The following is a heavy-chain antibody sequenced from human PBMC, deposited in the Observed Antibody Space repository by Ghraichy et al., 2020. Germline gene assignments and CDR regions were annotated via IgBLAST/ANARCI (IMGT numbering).Heavy chain of an antibody. Sequence: GESLNISCAASGFTVSSNYMSWVRQAPGKGLEWVSVIYSGGSTYYADSVKGRFTISRDNSKNTLYLQMNSLRAEDTAVYYCARGAGELLFSYFDYWGQGTLVTVSS. CDR2: IYSGGST. CDR1: GFTVSSNY. CDR3: ARGAGELLFSYFDY. V-gene: IGHV3-53*01. D-gene: IGHD1-26*01. J-gene: IGHJ4*02.